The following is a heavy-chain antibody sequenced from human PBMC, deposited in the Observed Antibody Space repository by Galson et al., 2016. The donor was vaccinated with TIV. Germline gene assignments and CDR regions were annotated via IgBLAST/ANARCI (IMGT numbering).Heavy chain of an antibody. D-gene: IGHD2/OR15-2a*01. CDR3: ASVAWFPGLSLDN. Sequence: SVKVSCKVSGDSLSDLSMHWVRQAPGKGLEWMAGFDPEQHKKIYAQKLEGRVTLTDDTPTDTAFLELSSLSFEDTAVYYCASVAWFPGLSLDNWGQGTLVIVSS. CDR2: FDPEQHKK. CDR1: GDSLSDLS. V-gene: IGHV1-24*01. J-gene: IGHJ4*02.